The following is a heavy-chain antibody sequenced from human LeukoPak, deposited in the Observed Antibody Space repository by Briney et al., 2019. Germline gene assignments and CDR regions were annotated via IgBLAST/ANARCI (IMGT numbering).Heavy chain of an antibody. V-gene: IGHV3-7*03. Sequence: GGSLRLSCAASGFTFSSYAMHWVRQAPGKGLEWVANIKQDGSEKYYVDSVKGRFTISRDNAKNSLYLQMNSLRAEDTAVYYCATLPSSRGVIKRFDYWGQGTLVTVSS. CDR2: IKQDGSEK. J-gene: IGHJ4*02. D-gene: IGHD3-10*01. CDR1: GFTFSSYA. CDR3: ATLPSSRGVIKRFDY.